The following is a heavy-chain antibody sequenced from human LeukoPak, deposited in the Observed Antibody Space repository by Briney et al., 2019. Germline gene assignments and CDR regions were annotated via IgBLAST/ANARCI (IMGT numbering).Heavy chain of an antibody. Sequence: ASVKVSCKASGYTFTSYYIHWVRQAPGQGLEWMGIVNPSGGSTIYAQKFQGRVTMTEDTSTDTAYMELSSLRSEDTAVYYCALRGPYDYWGQGTLVTVSS. CDR2: VNPSGGST. CDR3: ALRGPYDY. J-gene: IGHJ4*02. CDR1: GYTFTSYY. V-gene: IGHV1-46*01.